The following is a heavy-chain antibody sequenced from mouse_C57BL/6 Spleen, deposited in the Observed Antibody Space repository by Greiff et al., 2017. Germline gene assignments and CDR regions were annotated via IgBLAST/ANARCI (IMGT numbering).Heavy chain of an antibody. CDR2: ISYDGSN. CDR3: ARAVGNYYFDY. V-gene: IGHV3-6*01. Sequence: EVKLVESGPGLVKPSQSLSLTCSVTGYSITSGYYWNWIRQFPGNKLEWMGYISYDGSNNYNPSLKNRISITRDTSKNQFFLKLNSVTTEDTATYYCARAVGNYYFDYWGQGTTLTVSS. D-gene: IGHD2-1*01. CDR1: GYSITSGYY. J-gene: IGHJ2*01.